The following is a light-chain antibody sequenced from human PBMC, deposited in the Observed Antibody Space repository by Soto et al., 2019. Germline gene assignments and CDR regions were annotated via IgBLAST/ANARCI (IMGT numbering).Light chain of an antibody. CDR1: FNDVGGYSY. Sequence: QSALTQPASVSGSPGQSVTISCTGTFNDVGGYSYVSWYQQHPGKAPKVIIYEVYKRPSGVPDRFSGSKSGKTASLTVSGLQVDDEADYYCSSYGGNNNLVFGGGTKLTVL. J-gene: IGLJ3*02. V-gene: IGLV2-8*01. CDR3: SSYGGNNNLV. CDR2: EVY.